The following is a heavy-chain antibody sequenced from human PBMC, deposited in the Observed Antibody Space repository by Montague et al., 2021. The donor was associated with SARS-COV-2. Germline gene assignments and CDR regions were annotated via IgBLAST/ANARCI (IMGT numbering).Heavy chain of an antibody. J-gene: IGHJ4*02. V-gene: IGHV4-34*01. Sequence: SETLSLTCAVYGGSFSDYYWSWIRQPPGKGLEWIGEINHRGTSNYNPSLKSRVSISVDTSKNQFSLYLSSVTAADTAVYYCARGRQRFNMIVVVMTGGEYYFDXGGQGTLVNVSS. CDR3: ARGRQRFNMIVVVMTGGEYYFDX. CDR1: GGSFSDYY. D-gene: IGHD3-22*01. CDR2: INHRGTS.